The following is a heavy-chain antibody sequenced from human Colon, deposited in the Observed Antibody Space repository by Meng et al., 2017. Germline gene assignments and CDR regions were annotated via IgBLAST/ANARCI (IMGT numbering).Heavy chain of an antibody. CDR3: AHSPQGYFDY. CDR2: IYWDDDK. J-gene: IGHJ4*02. V-gene: IGHV2-5*02. Sequence: QITLRETGPALVKPTQTVTLTCTFSGFSLTTTGASVAWFRQPPGEALEWLALIYWDDDKRYSPSLKNRLTITKDTSENQVVLTMTNMDPMDTGTYYCAHSPQGYFDYWGPGTLVTVSS. CDR1: GFSLTTTGAS.